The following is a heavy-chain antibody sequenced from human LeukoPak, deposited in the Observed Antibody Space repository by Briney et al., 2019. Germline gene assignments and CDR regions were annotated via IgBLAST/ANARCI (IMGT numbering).Heavy chain of an antibody. J-gene: IGHJ4*02. CDR3: ARGYSYGDY. Sequence: PSETLSLTCAVYGGSFSGYYWSWLRQPPGKGLEWIGEINHSGSTYYNPSLKSRVTIPVDTSKNQLSLKVSSVTAADTAVYYCARGYSYGDYWGQGTLVTVSS. V-gene: IGHV4-34*01. CDR2: INHSGST. CDR1: GGSFSGYY. D-gene: IGHD5-18*01.